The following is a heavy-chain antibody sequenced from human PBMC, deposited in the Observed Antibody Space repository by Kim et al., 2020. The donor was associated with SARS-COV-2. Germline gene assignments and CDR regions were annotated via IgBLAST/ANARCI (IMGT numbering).Heavy chain of an antibody. V-gene: IGHV3-23*01. CDR1: GFTFRNSA. D-gene: IGHD2-2*01. J-gene: IGHJ2*01. CDR2: IFGSGHGT. CDR3: AKNVHLTSVTFLWYFDL. Sequence: GGSLRLSCVGSGFTFRNSAMTWVRQPPGKGLEWGSTIFGSGHGTYYSSSVRGRFVVSRDNSRNTLSLQMDNLRADDTAIYYCAKNVHLTSVTFLWYFDLWGPG.